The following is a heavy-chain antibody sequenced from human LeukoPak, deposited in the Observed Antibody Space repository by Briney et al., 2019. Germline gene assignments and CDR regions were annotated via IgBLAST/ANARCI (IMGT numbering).Heavy chain of an antibody. CDR1: GITFGDYG. J-gene: IGHJ4*02. V-gene: IGHV3-23*01. CDR3: AKLDWGGSRYGYFDS. CDR2: ISGSGGRA. Sequence: GGSLRLSCTGSGITFGDYGMSWVRQAPGKGLEWVSLISGSGGRAYYADSVKGRFTISRDNSKNTLYLQMNSLRADDTAVYYCAKLDWGGSRYGYFDSWGQGTLVTVSS. D-gene: IGHD5-18*01.